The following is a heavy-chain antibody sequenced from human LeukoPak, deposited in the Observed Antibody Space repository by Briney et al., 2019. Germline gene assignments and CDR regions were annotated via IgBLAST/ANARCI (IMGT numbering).Heavy chain of an antibody. J-gene: IGHJ6*03. Sequence: SVKVSCKASGGTFSSYAISWVRQAPGQGLEWVGGIIPIFGTANYAQKFQGRVTITTDESTSTAYMELSSLRSEDTAVYYCARSSIFGVVPAAMDYYYYMDVWGKGTTVTVSS. CDR3: ARSSIFGVVPAAMDYYYYMDV. D-gene: IGHD2-2*01. CDR1: GGTFSSYA. CDR2: IIPIFGTA. V-gene: IGHV1-69*05.